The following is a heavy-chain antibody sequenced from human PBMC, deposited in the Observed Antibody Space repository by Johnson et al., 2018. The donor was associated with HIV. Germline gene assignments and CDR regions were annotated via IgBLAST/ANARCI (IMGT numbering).Heavy chain of an antibody. CDR2: ISYDGSNK. D-gene: IGHD3-9*01. J-gene: IGHJ3*02. V-gene: IGHV3-30*04. Sequence: QVQLVESGGGVVQPGRSLRLSCAASGFTFSSYAMHWVRQAPGKGLEWVAVISYDGSNKYYADSVKGRFTISRDNSKITLYLQMNSLRAEDTAVYYCARELPSYDILTGPGAFDIWGQGTMVTVSS. CDR1: GFTFSSYA. CDR3: ARELPSYDILTGPGAFDI.